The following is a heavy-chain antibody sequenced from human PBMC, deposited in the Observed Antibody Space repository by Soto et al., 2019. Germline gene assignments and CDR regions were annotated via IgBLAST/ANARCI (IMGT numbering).Heavy chain of an antibody. CDR1: GYTFTSYA. J-gene: IGHJ6*03. CDR3: ARGSPSTSYYYYYMDV. Sequence: ASVTVSCKASGYTFTSYAMHWVRQAPGQRLEWMGWINAGNGNTKYSQKFQGRVTITRDTSASTAYMELSSLRSEDTAVYYCARGSPSTSYYYYYMDVWGKGTTVTVSS. V-gene: IGHV1-3*01. CDR2: INAGNGNT.